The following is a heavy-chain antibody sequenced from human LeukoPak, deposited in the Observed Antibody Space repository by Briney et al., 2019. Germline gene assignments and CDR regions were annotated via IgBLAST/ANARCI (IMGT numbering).Heavy chain of an antibody. D-gene: IGHD2-2*02. V-gene: IGHV4-39*01. CDR2: IYYSGST. CDR1: GDSISSSNYY. Sequence: SETLSLTCTVSGDSISSSNYYWGWIRQPPRKGLEWIGSIYYSGSTYYNPSLKSRVTISVDTSKNQFSLKLSSVTAADTAVYYCARRGGVGYCSSTSCHKGDYWGQGTLVTVSS. CDR3: ARRGGVGYCSSTSCHKGDY. J-gene: IGHJ4*02.